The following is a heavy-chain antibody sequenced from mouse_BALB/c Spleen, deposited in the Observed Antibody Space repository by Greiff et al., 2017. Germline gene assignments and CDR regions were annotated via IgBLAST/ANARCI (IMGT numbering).Heavy chain of an antibody. CDR3: ASGTWEFAY. CDR1: GFTFNTYA. CDR2: IRSKSNNYAT. J-gene: IGHJ3*01. V-gene: IGHV10-1*02. D-gene: IGHD4-1*01. Sequence: EVQLVESGGGLVQPKGSLKLSCAASGFTFNTYAMNWVRQAPGKGLEWVARIRSKSNNYATYYADSVKDRFTISRDDSQSMLYLQMNNLKTEDTAMYYCASGTWEFAYWGQGTLVTVSA.